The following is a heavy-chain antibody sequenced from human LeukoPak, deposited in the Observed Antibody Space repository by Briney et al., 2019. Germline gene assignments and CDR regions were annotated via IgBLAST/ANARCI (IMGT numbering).Heavy chain of an antibody. CDR3: ARDYGGDY. D-gene: IGHD3-10*01. Sequence: GGSLRLSCAASGFTFSSYAMHWVRQAPGKGLEWVAIISYDGSNKFYADSVKGRFTISRDNSKNTLYLQMSSLRAEDTAVYYCARDYGGDYWGQGTLVTVSS. CDR2: ISYDGSNK. V-gene: IGHV3-30-3*01. CDR1: GFTFSSYA. J-gene: IGHJ4*02.